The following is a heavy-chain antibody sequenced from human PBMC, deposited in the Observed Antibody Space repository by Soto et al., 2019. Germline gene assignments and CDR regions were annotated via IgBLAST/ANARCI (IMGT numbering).Heavy chain of an antibody. V-gene: IGHV4-59*12. CDR3: ARARELSVLDS. J-gene: IGHJ4*02. CDR1: GDSISSFY. Sequence: PSETLSLTCTVSGDSISSFYWSWIRQPPGKGLEYIGFFFNGGSANYNPSLRSRLTISGDTSRNQFSLKLSSVTAADTAVYFCARARELSVLDSWGQGTLVTVSS. CDR2: FFNGGSA. D-gene: IGHD1-7*01.